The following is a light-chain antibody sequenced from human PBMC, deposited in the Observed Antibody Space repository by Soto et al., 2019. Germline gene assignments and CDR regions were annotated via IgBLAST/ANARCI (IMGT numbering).Light chain of an antibody. CDR3: SLYTSENTYV. Sequence: QSALTQPPSVSGSPGQSVTISCTGTSTDFVSYNRVSWYQQPPGTAPKLIIYEASNRPSGVPGRFSGPKSGNTASLTISGLQAADEADYYCSLYTSENTYVFGTGTKVTVL. CDR1: STDFVSYNR. CDR2: EAS. J-gene: IGLJ1*01. V-gene: IGLV2-18*01.